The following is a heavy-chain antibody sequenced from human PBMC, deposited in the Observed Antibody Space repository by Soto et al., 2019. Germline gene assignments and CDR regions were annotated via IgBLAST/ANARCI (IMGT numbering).Heavy chain of an antibody. J-gene: IGHJ4*02. CDR3: ARDVGYCSSTSCSDMGIGY. V-gene: IGHV4-59*01. CDR1: GGSISSYY. D-gene: IGHD2-2*01. Sequence: SETLSLTCTVSGGSISSYYWSWIRQPPGKGLEWIGYIYYSGSTNYNPSLKSRVTISVDTSKNQFSLKLSSVTAADTAVYYCARDVGYCSSTSCSDMGIGYWGQGTLVTVSS. CDR2: IYYSGST.